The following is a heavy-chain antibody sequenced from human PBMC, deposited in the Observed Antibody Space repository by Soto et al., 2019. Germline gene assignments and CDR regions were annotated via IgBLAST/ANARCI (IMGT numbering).Heavy chain of an antibody. D-gene: IGHD2-15*01. J-gene: IGHJ2*01. V-gene: IGHV5-51*01. CDR3: ATHFLLPLGYCSGGSCYSDWYFDL. CDR1: GYSFTSYW. Sequence: GESLKISCKGSGYSFTSYWIGWVRQMPGKGLEWMGIIYPGDSDTRYSPSFQGQVTISADKSISTAYLRWSSRKASVTAMYYCATHFLLPLGYCSGGSCYSDWYFDLWGRGTLVTVSS. CDR2: IYPGDSDT.